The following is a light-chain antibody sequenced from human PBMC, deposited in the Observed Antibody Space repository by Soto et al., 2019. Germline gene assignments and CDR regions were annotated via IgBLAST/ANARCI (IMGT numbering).Light chain of an antibody. CDR3: QQVKTYPRT. V-gene: IGKV1-9*01. CDR2: EES. CDR1: QAVPNN. J-gene: IGKJ4*01. Sequence: DIHLPQSPSFLSASVVDRVTITCRPSQAVPNNMAWYQQKPGKPPKLLIYEESTLHSGVPSRFSVRKSGTQFTLTIDSLQPEDCATYYCQQVKTYPRTVGGGTKVEIK.